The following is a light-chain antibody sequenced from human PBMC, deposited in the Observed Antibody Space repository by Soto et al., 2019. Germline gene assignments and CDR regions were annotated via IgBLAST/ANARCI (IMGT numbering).Light chain of an antibody. J-gene: IGKJ1*01. CDR1: QSVGND. CDR3: LRYDNWPWP. V-gene: IGKV3-15*01. Sequence: IVMTQSPATLSASPGDTVILSFTTSQSVGNDLAWYQEKPGQAPRLLIYGASTRATAFPPRFSGSGSGTEFTLTISSLQSEDLAVYYCLRYDNWPWPFGRGAKVAIK. CDR2: GAS.